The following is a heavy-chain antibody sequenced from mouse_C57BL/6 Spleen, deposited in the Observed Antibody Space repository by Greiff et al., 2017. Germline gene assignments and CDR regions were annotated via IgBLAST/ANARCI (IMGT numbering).Heavy chain of an antibody. Sequence: EVKLLQSGPELVKPGASVTISCKASGYSFTGYYMHWVKQSPGNILDWIGYIYPYNGVSSYNQKFKGKATLTVDKSSSTAYMEVRIMSAEDATVYYYARKVHYYSCLYFDDWGQGTTLTVSS. CDR1: GYSFTGYY. J-gene: IGHJ2*01. CDR3: ARKVHYYSCLYFDD. D-gene: IGHD2-12*01. CDR2: IYPYNGVS. V-gene: IGHV1-31*01.